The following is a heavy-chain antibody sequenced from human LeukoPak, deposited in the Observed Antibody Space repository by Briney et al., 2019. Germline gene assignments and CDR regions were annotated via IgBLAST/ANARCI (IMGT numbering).Heavy chain of an antibody. CDR3: ARDYADYVVYFFFDY. CDR2: ISGGGETT. V-gene: IGHV3-23*01. Sequence: GGSLRLSCAASGFTFNNYAMNWIRQALGKGLEWVSSISGGGETTYYADSAKGRFTISRDNSQNTLYLQMNSLRAEDTAVYYCARDYADYVVYFFFDYWRQGTLVTVSS. D-gene: IGHD4-17*01. CDR1: GFTFNNYA. J-gene: IGHJ4*02.